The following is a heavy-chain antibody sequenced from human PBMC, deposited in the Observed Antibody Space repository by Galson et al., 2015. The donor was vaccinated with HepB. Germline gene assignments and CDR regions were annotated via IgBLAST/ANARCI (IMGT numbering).Heavy chain of an antibody. CDR2: ISYDGTNK. D-gene: IGHD1-26*01. CDR1: GFIFSIYA. Sequence: SLRLSCAASGFIFSIYAMHWVRQAPGRGLEWVAVISYDGTNKYYADSGKGRFTISRDNSKNTLYLQMGSLRVEDMAVYYCARGDKWELLDDAFDVWGQGTMVTVSS. CDR3: ARGDKWELLDDAFDV. J-gene: IGHJ3*01. V-gene: IGHV3-30*14.